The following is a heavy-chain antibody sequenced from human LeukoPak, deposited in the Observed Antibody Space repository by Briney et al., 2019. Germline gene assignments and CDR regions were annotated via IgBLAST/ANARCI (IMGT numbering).Heavy chain of an antibody. J-gene: IGHJ1*01. CDR3: AAHDPVPKL. CDR2: IKSKTDGGTT. V-gene: IGHV3-15*01. Sequence: AGGSLRLSCAASGFAFSNAWMSWIRQAPGKGLEGVGRIKSKTDGGTTEYATPVKGRFTISRDDSKTTLYLQMNSLRTEDTAVYYCAAHDPVPKLWGRGTLVTVSS. CDR1: GFAFSNAW.